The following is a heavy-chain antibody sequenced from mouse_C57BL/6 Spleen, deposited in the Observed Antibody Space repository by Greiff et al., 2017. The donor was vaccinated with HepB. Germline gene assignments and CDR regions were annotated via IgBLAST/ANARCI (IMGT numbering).Heavy chain of an antibody. CDR1: GYTFTSYW. CDR3: ARSPPYSNYSSMDY. D-gene: IGHD2-5*01. V-gene: IGHV1-50*01. Sequence: QVQLQQPGAELVKPGASVKLSCKASGYTFTSYWMQWVKQRPGQGLEWIGEIDPSDSYTNYNQKFKGKATLTVDTSSSTAYMQLSSLTSEDSAVYYSARSPPYSNYSSMDYWGQGTSVTVSS. J-gene: IGHJ4*01. CDR2: IDPSDSYT.